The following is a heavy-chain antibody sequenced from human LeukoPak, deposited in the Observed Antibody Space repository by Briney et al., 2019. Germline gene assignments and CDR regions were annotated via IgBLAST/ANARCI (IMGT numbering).Heavy chain of an antibody. CDR2: IFYSGST. Sequence: SETLSLTCTVSGGSISSYYWSWIRQPPGKGLEWIGYIFYSGSTNYNPSLKSRVTISVDTSKNQFSLKLSSVTAADTAVYYCARGYCSSTSCYEGYYYYGMDVWGQGTTVTVSS. CDR3: ARGYCSSTSCYEGYYYYGMDV. CDR1: GGSISSYY. V-gene: IGHV4-59*01. D-gene: IGHD2-2*01. J-gene: IGHJ6*02.